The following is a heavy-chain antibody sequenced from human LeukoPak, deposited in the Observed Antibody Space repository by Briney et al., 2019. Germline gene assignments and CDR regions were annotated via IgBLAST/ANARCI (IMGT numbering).Heavy chain of an antibody. J-gene: IGHJ5*02. CDR3: ARGPRAYQLLDWFDP. D-gene: IGHD2-2*01. CDR1: GFTFSSYA. CDR2: ISYDGSNK. Sequence: GRSLRLSCAASGFTFSSYAMHWVRQAPGKGLEWVAVISYDGSNKYYADSVKGRFTISRDNSKNTLHLQMNSLRAEDTAVYYCARGPRAYQLLDWFDPWGQGTLVTVSS. V-gene: IGHV3-30*01.